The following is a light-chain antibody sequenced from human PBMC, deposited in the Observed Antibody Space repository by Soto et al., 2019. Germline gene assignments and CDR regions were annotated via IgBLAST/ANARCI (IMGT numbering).Light chain of an antibody. V-gene: IGLV1-44*01. CDR3: ATWDDSLSGHVV. J-gene: IGLJ2*01. Sequence: QSVLTQPPSASGTPGQRVTISCSGSGSNIGSNTVNWYQHLPGTAPKLLIYNNSQRPSGVPDRFSGSKSGTSASLAISGLQSEDEADYYCATWDDSLSGHVVFGGGTKLTVL. CDR1: GSNIGSNT. CDR2: NNS.